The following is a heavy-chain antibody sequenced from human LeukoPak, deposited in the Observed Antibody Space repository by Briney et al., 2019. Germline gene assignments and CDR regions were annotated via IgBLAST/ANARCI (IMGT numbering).Heavy chain of an antibody. D-gene: IGHD4-17*01. CDR1: GGSFSGYY. CDR3: ARVPPDYNDLHDALDL. V-gene: IGHV4-34*01. J-gene: IGHJ3*01. Sequence: ASETLSLTCAVYGGSFSGYYWSWIRQPPGKGLEWIGEINHSGTTNYNPSLKSRVTMSIDMSKNQFSLRLTSVTAADTAVYYCARVPPDYNDLHDALDLWGQGTVVTVSS. CDR2: INHSGTT.